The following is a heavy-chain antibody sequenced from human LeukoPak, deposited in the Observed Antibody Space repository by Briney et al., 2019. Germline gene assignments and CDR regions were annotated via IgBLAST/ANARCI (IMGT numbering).Heavy chain of an antibody. Sequence: TPSETLSLTCTVSGGSISSGDYYWSWIRQPPGKGLEWIGYIYYSGSTYYNPSLKSRVTISVDRSKNQFSLKLSSVTAADTAVYYCARAVIAAAGTPFDYWGQGTLVTVSS. J-gene: IGHJ4*02. CDR2: IYYSGST. CDR1: GGSISSGDYY. CDR3: ARAVIAAAGTPFDY. V-gene: IGHV4-30-4*08. D-gene: IGHD6-13*01.